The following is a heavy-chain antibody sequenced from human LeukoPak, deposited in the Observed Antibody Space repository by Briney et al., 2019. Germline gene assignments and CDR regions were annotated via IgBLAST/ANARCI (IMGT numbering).Heavy chain of an antibody. J-gene: IGHJ4*02. Sequence: PSETLSLTCTVSGGSISSYYWSWIRQPPGKGLEWIGYIYTSGSTNYNPSLKSRVTISVDTSKNQFSLKLSSVTAAVTAVYYCAGHMYYDILTGTLRSGGGQDYWGQGTLVTVSS. CDR2: IYTSGST. D-gene: IGHD3-9*01. CDR1: GGSISSYY. V-gene: IGHV4-4*09. CDR3: AGHMYYDILTGTLRSGGGQDY.